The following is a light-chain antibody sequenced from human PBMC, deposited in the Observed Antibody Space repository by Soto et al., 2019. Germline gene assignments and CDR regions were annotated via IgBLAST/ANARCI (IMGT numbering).Light chain of an antibody. CDR1: GSDVGLYDY. V-gene: IGLV2-14*01. Sequence: QSALTQPASVSVSPGQSITISCTGTGSDVGLYDYVSWYQQHPGKAPKLMIFEVNQRPSGVSNRFSGSKSGNTASLTISGVQAEDEADYYCSSYTSSSTRLYVFGTGTKLTVL. J-gene: IGLJ1*01. CDR2: EVN. CDR3: SSYTSSSTRLYV.